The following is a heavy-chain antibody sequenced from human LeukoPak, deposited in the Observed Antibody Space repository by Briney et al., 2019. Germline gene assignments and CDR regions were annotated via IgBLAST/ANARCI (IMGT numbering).Heavy chain of an antibody. D-gene: IGHD4-23*01. J-gene: IGHJ3*02. CDR3: ARSVGPNDAFDI. CDR1: GGSISSYY. CDR2: IYYSGST. Sequence: SETLSLTCTVSGGSISSYYWSWIRQPPGKGLEWIGYIYYSGSTNYNPSLKSRVTISVDTSKNQFSLKLSSVTAADTAVYYCARSVGPNDAFDIWGQGTMVTVSS. V-gene: IGHV4-59*01.